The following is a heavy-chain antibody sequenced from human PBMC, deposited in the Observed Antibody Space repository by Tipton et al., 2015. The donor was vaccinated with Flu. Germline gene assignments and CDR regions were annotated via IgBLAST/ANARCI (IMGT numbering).Heavy chain of an antibody. D-gene: IGHD3-22*01. V-gene: IGHV3-9*01. CDR1: GFTFGDYA. CDR3: AKDMSYNYYDSSGPELHF. Sequence: SLRLSCAASGFTFGDYAMHWVRQAPGKGLEWVSGISWNSGGKDYADSVKGRFTISRDDANNSLYLQMDSLRTDDTALYYCAKDMSYNYYDSSGPELHFWGQGTMVTVSS. J-gene: IGHJ3*01. CDR2: ISWNSGGK.